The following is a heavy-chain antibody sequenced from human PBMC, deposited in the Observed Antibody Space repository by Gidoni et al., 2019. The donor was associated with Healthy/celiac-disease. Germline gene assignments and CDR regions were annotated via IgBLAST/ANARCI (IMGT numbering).Heavy chain of an antibody. J-gene: IGHJ6*02. V-gene: IGHV3-23*01. CDR1: GFTFSSHA. D-gene: IGHD1-26*01. CDR3: AKDEILGEYYYYGMDV. CDR2: ISGSGGST. Sequence: EVQLLESGGGLVQPGGSLRLSCAASGFTFSSHAMSWVRQAPGKGLEWVSAISGSGGSTYYADSVKGRFTISRDNSKNTLYLQMNSLRAEDTAVYYCAKDEILGEYYYYGMDVWGQGTTVTVSS.